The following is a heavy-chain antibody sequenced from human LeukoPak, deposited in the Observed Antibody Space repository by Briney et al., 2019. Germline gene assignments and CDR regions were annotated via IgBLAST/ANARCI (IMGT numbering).Heavy chain of an antibody. D-gene: IGHD4-11*01. V-gene: IGHV3-64*01. CDR3: ARVGSTVSTRYYYYYMDV. Sequence: GGSLRLSCAASGFTFSNYAMHWVRQAPGKGLEYVSAISSNGGSTYYANSVKGRFTISRDNSKNTLNLQMGSLRAEEMAVYYCARVGSTVSTRYYYYYMDVWGKGTTVAVSS. CDR1: GFTFSNYA. J-gene: IGHJ6*03. CDR2: ISSNGGST.